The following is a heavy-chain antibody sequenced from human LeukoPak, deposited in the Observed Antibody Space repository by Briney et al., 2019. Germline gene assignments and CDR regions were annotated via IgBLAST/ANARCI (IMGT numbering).Heavy chain of an antibody. D-gene: IGHD6-19*01. CDR2: INHSGST. J-gene: IGHJ4*02. CDR1: GGSFSGYY. V-gene: IGHV4-34*01. CDR3: ARRRGWVPFDY. Sequence: SETLSLTCAVYGGSFSGYYWSWIRRPPGKGLEWIGEINHSGSTNYNPSLKSRVTISVDTSKNQFSLKLSSVTAADTAVYYCARRRGWVPFDYWGQGTLVNVSS.